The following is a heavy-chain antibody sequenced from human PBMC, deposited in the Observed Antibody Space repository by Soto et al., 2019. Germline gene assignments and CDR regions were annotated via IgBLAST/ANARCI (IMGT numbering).Heavy chain of an antibody. Sequence: AASGFICSSYDMSWVRQAPGKGLEWVSTILVDGRTFYVDSVKGRFTISRDSSNNMVYLQMNSLTAGDTALYYCAKATATGGGAFDICGQGTMVTVSS. CDR1: GFICSSYD. CDR2: ILVDGRT. CDR3: AKATATGGGAFDI. J-gene: IGHJ3*02. D-gene: IGHD2-8*02. V-gene: IGHV3-23*01.